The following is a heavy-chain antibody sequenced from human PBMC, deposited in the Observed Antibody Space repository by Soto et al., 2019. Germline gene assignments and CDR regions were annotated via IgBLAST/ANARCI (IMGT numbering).Heavy chain of an antibody. Sequence: KTSETLSLTCAVYGGSFSGYSWSWIRQPPGKGLEWLGEINHGGNTNYNPSLKSRVTTSVDTSMNQFSLSLKSVTAADTAVYYCARTVGAAYYFDFWGQGALVTVSS. CDR2: INHGGNT. J-gene: IGHJ4*02. CDR1: GGSFSGYS. V-gene: IGHV4-34*01. D-gene: IGHD1-26*01. CDR3: ARTVGAAYYFDF.